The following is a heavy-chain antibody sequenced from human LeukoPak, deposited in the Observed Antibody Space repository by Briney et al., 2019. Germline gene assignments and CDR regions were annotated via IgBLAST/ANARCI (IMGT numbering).Heavy chain of an antibody. CDR1: GGSFSGYY. CDR3: ASRIAAADNKHNFDY. J-gene: IGHJ4*02. V-gene: IGHV4-34*01. CDR2: INHSGST. Sequence: PSETLSPTCAVYGGSFSGYYWSWIRQPPGKGLEWIGEINHSGSTNYNPSLKSRVTISVDMSKNQFSLKLSSVTAADTAVYYCASRIAAADNKHNFDYWGQGTLVTVSS. D-gene: IGHD6-13*01.